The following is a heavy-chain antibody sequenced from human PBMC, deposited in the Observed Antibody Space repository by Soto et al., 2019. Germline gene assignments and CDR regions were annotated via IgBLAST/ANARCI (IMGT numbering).Heavy chain of an antibody. CDR2: INPNSGGT. D-gene: IGHD2-21*02. Sequence: ASVKVSCKASGYTFTGYYMHWVRQAPGQGLEWMGWINPNSGGTNYAQKFQGWVTMTRDTSISTAYMELSRLRSDDTTVYYCVRPESGAYCGGDCYLYSWFDPWGQGTLVTVSS. V-gene: IGHV1-2*04. J-gene: IGHJ5*02. CDR1: GYTFTGYY. CDR3: VRPESGAYCGGDCYLYSWFDP.